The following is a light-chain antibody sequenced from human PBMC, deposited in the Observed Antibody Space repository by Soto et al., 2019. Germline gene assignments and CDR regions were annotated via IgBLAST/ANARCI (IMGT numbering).Light chain of an antibody. CDR2: AAS. Sequence: DIQLTQSPSFLSASVGDRITITCRASQDISSHLAWYQQKPGKAPKLLIYAASTLQSGVPSGFGGSGSGTEFTLTITRLQPEDFATYYCQQVMTYPFTFGVGTQVEIK. V-gene: IGKV1-9*01. J-gene: IGKJ4*01. CDR1: QDISSH. CDR3: QQVMTYPFT.